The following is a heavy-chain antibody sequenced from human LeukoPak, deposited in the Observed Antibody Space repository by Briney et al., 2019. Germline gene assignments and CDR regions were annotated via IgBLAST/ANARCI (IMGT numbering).Heavy chain of an antibody. CDR1: GFTFSSYA. J-gene: IGHJ5*02. CDR2: ISGSGGST. Sequence: PGGSLRLSCAASGFTFSSYAMSWVRQAPGKGLEWVSAISGSGGSTYYADSVKGRFTISRDNSKNTLYLQMNSLRAEDTAVYYCARAKQLLDWFDPWGQGTLVTVSS. CDR3: ARAKQLLDWFDP. D-gene: IGHD6-6*01. V-gene: IGHV3-23*01.